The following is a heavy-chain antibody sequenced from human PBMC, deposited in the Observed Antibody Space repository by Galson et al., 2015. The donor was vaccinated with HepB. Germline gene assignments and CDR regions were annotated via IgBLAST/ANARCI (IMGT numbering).Heavy chain of an antibody. D-gene: IGHD6-13*01. V-gene: IGHV3-43D*03. CDR2: ISWDGGST. Sequence: SLRLSCAASGFTFDDYAMHWVRQAPGKGLEWVSLISWDGGSTYYADSVKGRFTISRDNSKNSLYLQMNSLRAEDTALYYCAKGYHTDIAAAGRDPDYFDYWGQGTLVTVSS. J-gene: IGHJ4*02. CDR1: GFTFDDYA. CDR3: AKGYHTDIAAAGRDPDYFDY.